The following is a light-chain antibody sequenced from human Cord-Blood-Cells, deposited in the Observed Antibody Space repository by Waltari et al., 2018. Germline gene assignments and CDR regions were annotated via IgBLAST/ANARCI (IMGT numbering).Light chain of an antibody. CDR3: QQSYSTLYS. CDR1: QSISSY. CDR2: AAS. V-gene: IGKV1-39*01. J-gene: IGKJ2*03. Sequence: DIQMTQTPSSLSASEADRVTITCRASQSISSYLNWYQQKPGKAPKLLIYAASSLQSGVPSRFSGSGSGTDFTLTISSLKPEDFATYYCQQSYSTLYSFGQGTKLEIK.